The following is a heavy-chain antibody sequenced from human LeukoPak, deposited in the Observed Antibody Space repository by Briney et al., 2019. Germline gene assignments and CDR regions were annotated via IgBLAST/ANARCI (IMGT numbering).Heavy chain of an antibody. J-gene: IGHJ4*02. CDR1: GFTVSSNY. D-gene: IGHD3-10*01. CDR2: IYSGGST. CDR3: ARVVSPEPYYYAVYYFDY. Sequence: PGGSLRLSCAASGFTVSSNYMSWVRQAPGKGLEWVSVIYSGGSTYYADSVKGRFTISRDNSKNTLYLQMNSLRAEDTAVYYCARVVSPEPYYYAVYYFDYWGQGTLVTVSS. V-gene: IGHV3-66*01.